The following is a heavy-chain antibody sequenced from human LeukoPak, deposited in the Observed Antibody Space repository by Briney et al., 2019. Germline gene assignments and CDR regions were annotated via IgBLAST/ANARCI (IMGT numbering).Heavy chain of an antibody. CDR3: ARLAVEMAYCYGMDV. CDR2: IYYSGST. D-gene: IGHD5-24*01. CDR1: GGSISSYY. V-gene: IGHV4-59*08. J-gene: IGHJ6*02. Sequence: SETLSLTCTVSGGSISSYYWSWIRQPPGKGLEWIGYIYYSGSTNYNPSLKSRVTISVDTSKNQFSLKLSSVTAADTAVYYCARLAVEMAYCYGMDVWGRGTTVTVSS.